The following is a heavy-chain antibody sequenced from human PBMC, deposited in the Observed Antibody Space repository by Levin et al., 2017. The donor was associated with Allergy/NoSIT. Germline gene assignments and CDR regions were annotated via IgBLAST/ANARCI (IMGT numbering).Heavy chain of an antibody. Sequence: SETLSLTCAVYGGSFSGYYWSWIRQPPGEGLEWIGEINYSGSTTYNPSLESRVTISIDTLKNQFSLRLNSVTAADTAVYYCARGGDTVLVVPAIWGQGTPVTVSS. V-gene: IGHV4-34*01. CDR2: INYSGST. D-gene: IGHD2-15*01. J-gene: IGHJ1*01. CDR1: GGSFSGYY. CDR3: ARGGDTVLVVPAI.